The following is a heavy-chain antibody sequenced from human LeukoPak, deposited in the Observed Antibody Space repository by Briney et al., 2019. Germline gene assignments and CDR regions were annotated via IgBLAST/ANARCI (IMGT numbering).Heavy chain of an antibody. CDR1: GYTFTSYG. D-gene: IGHD6-6*01. CDR2: ISAYNGNT. CDR3: ARDEYSSSSGPGVHFDY. V-gene: IGHV1-18*01. J-gene: IGHJ4*02. Sequence: GASVKVSCKASGYTFTSYGISWVRQAPGQGLEWMGWISAYNGNTNYAQKLQGRVTMTTDTSTSTAYMELRSLRSDDTAVYYCARDEYSSSSGPGVHFDYWGQGTLVTVSS.